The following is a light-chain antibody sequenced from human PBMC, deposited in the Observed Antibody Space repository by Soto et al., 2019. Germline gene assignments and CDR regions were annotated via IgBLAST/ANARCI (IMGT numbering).Light chain of an antibody. Sequence: EIVMTQSPATLSVSPGERAALCCRASQSVSSNLAWYQHKPGQAPRLLIYGASSRATGIPDRFSGSGSGTDFTLTISRLEPEDFAVYYCQQYGSLPRTFGQGTKVDIK. CDR1: QSVSSN. CDR3: QQYGSLPRT. CDR2: GAS. J-gene: IGKJ1*01. V-gene: IGKV3-20*01.